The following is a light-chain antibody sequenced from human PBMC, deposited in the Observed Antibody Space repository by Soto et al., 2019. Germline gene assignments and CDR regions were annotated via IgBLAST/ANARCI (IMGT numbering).Light chain of an antibody. V-gene: IGLV4-69*01. J-gene: IGLJ2*01. CDR1: SGHSSYA. CDR3: QTWGAGFSVV. Sequence: QPVLTQSPSASASQGASVKLTCTLSSGHSSYAIAWHQQQPEKGPRYLMKVNTDGSHNKGDGIPDRFSGSSSGAERYLTISSLQSEDEADYYCQTWGAGFSVVFGGGTKLTVL. CDR2: VNTDGSH.